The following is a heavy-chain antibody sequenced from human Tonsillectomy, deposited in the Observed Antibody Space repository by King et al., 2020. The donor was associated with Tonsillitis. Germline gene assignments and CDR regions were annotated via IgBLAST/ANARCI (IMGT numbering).Heavy chain of an antibody. CDR3: AKDLFTFRSGSYFCVDY. D-gene: IGHD1-26*01. CDR1: GFTFSSYG. J-gene: IGHJ4*02. CDR2: ISYDGSNK. V-gene: IGHV3-30*18. Sequence: VQLVESGGGVVQPGRSLRLSCAASGFTFSSYGMHWVRQAPGKGLEGVAVISYDGSNKYYADSVKGRFTISRDNSKNTLYLQMNSLRAEDTAVYYCAKDLFTFRSGSYFCVDYWGQGTLVTVSS.